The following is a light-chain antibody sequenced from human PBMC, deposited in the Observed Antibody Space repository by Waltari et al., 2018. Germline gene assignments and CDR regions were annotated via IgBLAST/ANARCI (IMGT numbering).Light chain of an antibody. Sequence: QSVLTQPPSASGTSGQRVTISCSGRNSTTGNNYINWYKQLPGTAPKLLFRINNQRPSGFPDRFSASKSGTSASLAISGLQSEDEADYYCATWDDSLNGVAFGGGTKLTVL. CDR3: ATWDDSLNGVA. CDR2: INN. J-gene: IGLJ2*01. V-gene: IGLV1-44*01. CDR1: NSTTGNNY.